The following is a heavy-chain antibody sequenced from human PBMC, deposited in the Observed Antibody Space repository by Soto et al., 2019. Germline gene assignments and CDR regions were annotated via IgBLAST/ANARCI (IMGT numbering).Heavy chain of an antibody. Sequence: EVQLVESGGGLVRPGGSLGLSCAASGFGFSGYWMPWVGKVPGKGLVWVARMNEDGGTTDYADSVKGRFTISRDNAKNTLYLQMNSLRVEDTAVYYCASDLSGRADVWGQGTTVTVSS. CDR2: MNEDGGTT. J-gene: IGHJ6*02. CDR3: ASDLSGRADV. D-gene: IGHD3-10*01. CDR1: GFGFSGYW. V-gene: IGHV3-74*02.